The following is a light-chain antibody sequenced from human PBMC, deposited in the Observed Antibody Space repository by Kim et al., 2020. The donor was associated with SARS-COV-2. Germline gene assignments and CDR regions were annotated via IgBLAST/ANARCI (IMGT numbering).Light chain of an antibody. CDR3: FQSLQIPRT. J-gene: IGKJ2*01. CDR1: QSLLYSNGYNY. V-gene: IGKV2-28*01. CDR2: LGS. Sequence: DIVMTQSPLSLPVTPGEPASISCRSSQSLLYSNGYNYLDWYLQKPGQSPQLLIYLGSNRASGVPDRFSGSGSGTDFTLKISRVEAEDVGVYYCFQSLQIPRTFGQGTKLEI.